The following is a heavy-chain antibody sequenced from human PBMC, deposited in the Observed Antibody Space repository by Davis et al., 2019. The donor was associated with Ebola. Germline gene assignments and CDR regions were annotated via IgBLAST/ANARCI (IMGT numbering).Heavy chain of an antibody. J-gene: IGHJ4*02. CDR2: IDYRGRS. D-gene: IGHD2-2*01. CDR3: ARGGSPAMFKGVDE. V-gene: IGHV4-59*11. Sequence: PSETLSLTCTVSGVSIIDHYWSCIRQSPGKGLEWIGYIDYRGRSTYKTSLRSRITMSVDTSKNQFSLKLKSITAADTAVYYCARGGSPAMFKGVDEWGQGTLVTVA. CDR1: GVSIIDHY.